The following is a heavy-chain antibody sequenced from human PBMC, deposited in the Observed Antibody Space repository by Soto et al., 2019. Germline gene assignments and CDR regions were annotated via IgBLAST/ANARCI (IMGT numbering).Heavy chain of an antibody. J-gene: IGHJ4*02. CDR2: LSGGGSTT. V-gene: IGHV3-23*01. D-gene: IGHD3-9*01. CDR3: AKGPEYDILTGCDY. CDR1: GFTFSLSA. Sequence: EVQLLKSRGGFVQPGESLRLSCAASGFTFSLSAMSWVRHAPGRGLDWVSSLSGGGSTTDYADSVKGRFTISRDNSKNTVHLQMNSLRAEDTAVYYCAKGPEYDILTGCDYWGQGALVTVSS.